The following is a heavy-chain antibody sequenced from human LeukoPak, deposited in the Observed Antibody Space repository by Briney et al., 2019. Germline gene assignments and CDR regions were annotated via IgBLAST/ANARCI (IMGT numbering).Heavy chain of an antibody. CDR1: GGTFSSYA. Sequence: VASVKVSCKASGGTFSSYAISWVRQAPGQGLEWMGWINPNSGGTNYAQKFQGRVTMTRDTSISTAYMELSRLRSDDTAVYYCARTRYFDWLSLDHAFDIWGQETMVTVSS. V-gene: IGHV1-2*02. D-gene: IGHD3-9*01. CDR3: ARTRYFDWLSLDHAFDI. CDR2: INPNSGGT. J-gene: IGHJ3*02.